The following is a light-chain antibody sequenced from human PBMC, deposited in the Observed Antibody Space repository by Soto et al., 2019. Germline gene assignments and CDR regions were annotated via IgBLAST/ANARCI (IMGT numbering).Light chain of an antibody. CDR3: QQSYSAPWT. J-gene: IGKJ1*01. V-gene: IGKV1-39*01. CDR2: TAS. CDR1: QTIATY. Sequence: DIQMTQSPSSLSASVGDRVTITCRTSQTIATYLNWYQQRPGKAPNLLIYTASTLQSGVPSRFGGSGSGTVFTLTISSLQPEDFSTYYCQQSYSAPWTFGQGTKVAI.